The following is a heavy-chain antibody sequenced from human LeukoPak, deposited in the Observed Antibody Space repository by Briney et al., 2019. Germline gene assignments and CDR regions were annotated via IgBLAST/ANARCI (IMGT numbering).Heavy chain of an antibody. Sequence: GGSLRLSCAASGFTFSSYSMNWVRQAPGKGLEWVSYISSSSSTIYYADSVKGRFTISRDNAKNSLYLQMNSLRAEDTAVYYCARDLEEYYFDYWGQGTLVTVSS. J-gene: IGHJ4*02. CDR3: ARDLEEYYFDY. CDR2: ISSSSSTI. D-gene: IGHD3-16*01. CDR1: GFTFSSYS. V-gene: IGHV3-48*04.